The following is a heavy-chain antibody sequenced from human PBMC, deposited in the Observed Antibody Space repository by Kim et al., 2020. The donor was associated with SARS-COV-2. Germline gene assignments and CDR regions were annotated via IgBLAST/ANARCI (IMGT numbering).Heavy chain of an antibody. D-gene: IGHD5-18*01. CDR1: GGSVSSGSYY. CDR2: IYYSGST. J-gene: IGHJ4*02. CDR3: ARERTHSGYGYGVVDY. V-gene: IGHV4-61*01. Sequence: SETLSLTCTVSGGSVSSGSYYWSWIRQPPGKGLEWIGYIYYSGSTNYNPSLKSRVTILVDTSNHQFSLKLSSVTAADTAVYYCARERTHSGYGYGVVDYGGQVTLVTVS.